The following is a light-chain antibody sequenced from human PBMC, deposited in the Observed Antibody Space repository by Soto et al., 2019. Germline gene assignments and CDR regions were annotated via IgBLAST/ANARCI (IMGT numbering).Light chain of an antibody. CDR2: EVS. J-gene: IGLJ1*01. Sequence: QPVLTQPASVSGPPGQSITISCTGTSSDVGGYNYVSWYQQHPGKAPKLIIYEVSNRPSGVSNRFSGSKSGNTASLTISGLQAEDEADYYCNSYTSKSTGVFGTGTKLTVL. CDR1: SSDVGGYNY. CDR3: NSYTSKSTGV. V-gene: IGLV2-14*01.